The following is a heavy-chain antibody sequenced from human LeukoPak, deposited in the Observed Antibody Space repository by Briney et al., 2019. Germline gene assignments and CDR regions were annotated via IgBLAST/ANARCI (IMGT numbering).Heavy chain of an antibody. CDR3: AREGADNWNYVDY. J-gene: IGHJ4*02. V-gene: IGHV1-2*06. CDR2: INPNSGGT. Sequence: GASVKVSCKASGYTFTGYYMHWGRQAPGQGLEWMGRINPNSGGTNYAQKFQGRVTMTRDTSISTAYMELSRLRSDDTAVYYCAREGADNWNYVDYWGQGTLVTVSS. CDR1: GYTFTGYY. D-gene: IGHD1-20*01.